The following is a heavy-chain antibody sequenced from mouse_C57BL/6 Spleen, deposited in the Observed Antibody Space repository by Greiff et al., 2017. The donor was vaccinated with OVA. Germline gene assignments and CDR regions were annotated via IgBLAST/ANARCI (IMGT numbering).Heavy chain of an antibody. V-gene: IGHV1-81*01. Sequence: VKLQESGAELARPGASVKLSCKASGYTFTSYGISWVKQRTGQGLEWIGEIYPRSGNTYYNEKFKGKATLTADKSSSTAYMELRSLTSEDSAVYFCARSRTGTGTYFDYWGQGTTLTVSS. CDR2: IYPRSGNT. CDR1: GYTFTSYG. J-gene: IGHJ2*01. CDR3: ARSRTGTGTYFDY. D-gene: IGHD4-1*01.